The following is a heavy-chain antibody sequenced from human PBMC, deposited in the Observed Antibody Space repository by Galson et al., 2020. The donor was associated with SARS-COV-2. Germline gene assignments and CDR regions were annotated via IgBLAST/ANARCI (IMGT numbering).Heavy chain of an antibody. D-gene: IGHD3-10*01. J-gene: IGHJ6*02. CDR2: ISYDGSNK. V-gene: IGHV3-30*03. CDR3: ATSTATHYYGSGSHYGAYYYGMDV. CDR1: GFTFSSYG. Sequence: GGSLRLSCAASGFTFSSYGMHWVRQAPGKGLEWVAVISYDGSNKYYADSVKGRFTISRDNSKNTLYLQMNSLRAEDTAVYYCATSTATHYYGSGSHYGAYYYGMDVWGQGTTVTVSS.